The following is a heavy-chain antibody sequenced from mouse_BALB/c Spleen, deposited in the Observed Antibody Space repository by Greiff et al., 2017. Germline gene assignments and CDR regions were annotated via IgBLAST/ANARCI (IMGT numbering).Heavy chain of an antibody. CDR3: ARWDGNYESYAMDY. Sequence: VMLVESGPGLVAPSQSLSITCTVSGFSLSRYSVHWVRQPPGKGLEWLGMIWGGGSTDYNSALKSRLSISKDNSKSQVFLKMNSLQTDDTAMYYCARWDGNYESYAMDYWGQGTSVTVSS. CDR2: IWGGGST. D-gene: IGHD2-1*01. J-gene: IGHJ4*01. CDR1: GFSLSRYS. V-gene: IGHV2-6-4*01.